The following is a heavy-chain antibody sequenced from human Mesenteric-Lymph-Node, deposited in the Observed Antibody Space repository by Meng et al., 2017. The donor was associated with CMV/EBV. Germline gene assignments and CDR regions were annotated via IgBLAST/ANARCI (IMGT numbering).Heavy chain of an antibody. CDR2: ISSDENRQ. D-gene: IGHD3-22*01. J-gene: IGHJ4*02. V-gene: IGHV3-30*04. CDR3: ARAYYYDSSGYYPGDY. Sequence: GESLKISCTGSGFTFRSYAMHWVRRAPGKGLEWVAVISSDENRQYYADSVKGRFTISRDNSKNTLYLQMNSLRAEDTAVYYCARAYYYDSSGYYPGDYWGQGTLVTVSS. CDR1: GFTFRSYA.